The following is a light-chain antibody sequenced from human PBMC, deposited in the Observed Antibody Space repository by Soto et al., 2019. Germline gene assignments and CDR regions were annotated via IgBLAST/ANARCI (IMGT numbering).Light chain of an antibody. Sequence: DSQMTQSASTLSASVGDRVTITCRASQSISSWLAWYQQKPGKAPNLLIYMASTLESGVPSRFSGSGSGTEFTLTITSLQPDDFATYYCQQYNVYSPTFGPGTKV. CDR3: QQYNVYSPT. J-gene: IGKJ1*01. CDR1: QSISSW. V-gene: IGKV1-5*03. CDR2: MAS.